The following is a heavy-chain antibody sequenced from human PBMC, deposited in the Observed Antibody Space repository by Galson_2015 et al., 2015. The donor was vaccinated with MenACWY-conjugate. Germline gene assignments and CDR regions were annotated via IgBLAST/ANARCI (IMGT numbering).Heavy chain of an antibody. CDR1: GFTFNNYW. CDR3: ARDNNWSFDS. V-gene: IGHV3-74*01. CDR2: IKADDSFS. J-gene: IGHJ4*02. D-gene: IGHD1-1*01. Sequence: SLRLSCAASGFTFNNYWMHWVRHPPGKGLEWVSYIKADDSFSNYADSVKGRFTISTDNAKNMVYLQMDGLGDEDTAVYFCARDNNWSFDSWGQGTLVTVSS.